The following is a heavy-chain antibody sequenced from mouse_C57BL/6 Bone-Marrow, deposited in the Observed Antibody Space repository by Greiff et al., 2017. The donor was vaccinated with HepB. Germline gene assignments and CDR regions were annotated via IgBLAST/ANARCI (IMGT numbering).Heavy chain of an antibody. Sequence: QVQLQQSGAELVKPGASVKMSCKASGYTFTSYWITWVKQRPGQGLEWIGDIYPGSGSTNYNEKFKSKATLTVDTSSSTAYMQLSSLTSEDSAVYYCARSLYYDHDGFAYWGQGTLVTVSA. D-gene: IGHD2-4*01. J-gene: IGHJ3*01. CDR2: IYPGSGST. CDR1: GYTFTSYW. CDR3: ARSLYYDHDGFAY. V-gene: IGHV1-55*01.